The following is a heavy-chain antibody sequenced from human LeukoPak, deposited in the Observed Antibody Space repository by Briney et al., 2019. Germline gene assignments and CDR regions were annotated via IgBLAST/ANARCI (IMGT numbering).Heavy chain of an antibody. CDR1: GGSISSSSYY. CDR2: INHSGST. Sequence: SETLSLTCTVSGGSISSSSYYWGWIRQPPGKGLEWIGEINHSGSTNYNPSLKSRVTISVDTSKNQFSLRLSSVTAADTAVYYCARDGSNWSNDYYHGVDVWGQGTTVTVSS. J-gene: IGHJ6*02. V-gene: IGHV4-39*07. CDR3: ARDGSNWSNDYYHGVDV. D-gene: IGHD4-11*01.